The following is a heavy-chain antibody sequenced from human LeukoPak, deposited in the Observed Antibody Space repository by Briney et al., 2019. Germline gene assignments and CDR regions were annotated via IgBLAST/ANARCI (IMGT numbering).Heavy chain of an antibody. Sequence: GESLRLSCAASGFTFSSYSMNWVRQAPGKGLEWISYISSSSSTIYYAESVKGRFTISRDNAKNSLYLQMNSLRAEDTAVYYCARRDYYDSTAYYYKYYFDNWGQGTLVTVSS. CDR1: GFTFSSYS. D-gene: IGHD3-22*01. V-gene: IGHV3-48*01. CDR2: ISSSSSTI. CDR3: ARRDYYDSTAYYYKYYFDN. J-gene: IGHJ4*02.